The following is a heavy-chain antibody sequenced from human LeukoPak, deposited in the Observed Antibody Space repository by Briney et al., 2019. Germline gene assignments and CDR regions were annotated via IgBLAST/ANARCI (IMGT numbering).Heavy chain of an antibody. CDR1: GFTVSSNY. CDR2: IYSGGST. Sequence: GGSLRLSCAASGFTVSSNYMSWVRQAPGKGLEWVSVIYSGGSTYYADSVKGRFTISRDNSKNTLYLQMNSLRAEDTAVYYCAKIGGLVGATLSGDYWGQGTLVTVSS. D-gene: IGHD1-26*01. V-gene: IGHV3-66*01. J-gene: IGHJ4*02. CDR3: AKIGGLVGATLSGDY.